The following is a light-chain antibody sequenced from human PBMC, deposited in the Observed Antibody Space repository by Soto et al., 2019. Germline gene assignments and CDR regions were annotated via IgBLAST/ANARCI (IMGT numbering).Light chain of an antibody. J-gene: IGLJ2*01. CDR2: EVT. CDR3: SSYTSSTTVV. V-gene: IGLV2-18*02. Sequence: QSALTQPPSVSGSPGQSVTISCTGTSGDVGTYNRVSWYQQPPGTAPKLMIYEVTNRPSGVPDRFSVSKSGNTASLTISGLKAEDEADYYCSSYTSSTTVVFGGWTTMTVL. CDR1: SGDVGTYNR.